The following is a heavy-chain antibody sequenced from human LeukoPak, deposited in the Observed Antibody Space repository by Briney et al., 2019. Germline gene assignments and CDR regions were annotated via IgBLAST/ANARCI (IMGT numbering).Heavy chain of an antibody. CDR2: IRDSGEA. D-gene: IGHD3/OR15-3a*01. CDR1: GFRVSHYY. V-gene: IGHV3-66*03. CDR3: ARDRAANQDWVEFDP. J-gene: IGHJ5*02. Sequence: GGSLRLACAVSGFRVSHYYMSWVRQAPGKGLEWVGLIRDSGEAFYADFARGRFAISRDESENTLYLQMNSLRVEDTAVYFCARDRAANQDWVEFDPWGQGTPDIVSS.